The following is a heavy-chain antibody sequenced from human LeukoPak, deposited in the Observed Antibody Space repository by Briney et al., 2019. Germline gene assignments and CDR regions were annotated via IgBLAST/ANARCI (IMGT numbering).Heavy chain of an antibody. CDR3: ARDLWDIVATIPNY. CDR2: INPNSGGT. D-gene: IGHD5-12*01. CDR1: GYTFNIYG. J-gene: IGHJ4*02. Sequence: GASVKVSFKASGYTFNIYGISWVRQAPGQGREWMGWINPNSGGTNYAQKFQGRVTITRDTSISTAYMELSRLRSDDTAVYYCARDLWDIVATIPNYWGQGTLVTVSS. V-gene: IGHV1-2*02.